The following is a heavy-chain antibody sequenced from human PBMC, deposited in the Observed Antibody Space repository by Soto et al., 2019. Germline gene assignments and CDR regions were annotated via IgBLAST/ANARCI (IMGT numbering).Heavy chain of an antibody. V-gene: IGHV4-31*03. CDR3: ARARECSGGTCYNYFDY. CDR1: GGSISSGGYY. D-gene: IGHD2-15*01. J-gene: IGHJ4*02. Sequence: SETLSLTCTVSGGSISSGGYYWSWIRQHPGKGLEWIGYIYYSGSTYYNPSLKSRVTISVDTSKNQSSLKLSSVTAADTAVYYCARARECSGGTCYNYFDYWGQGTLVTVSS. CDR2: IYYSGST.